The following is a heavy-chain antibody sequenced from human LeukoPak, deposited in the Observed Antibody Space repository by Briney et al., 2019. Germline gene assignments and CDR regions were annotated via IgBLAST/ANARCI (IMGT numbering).Heavy chain of an antibody. D-gene: IGHD3-10*01. Sequence: GGSLRLSCAASGFTFSSYSMNWVRQAPGKGLEWVSYISSSSSTIYYADSVKGRFTISRDNAKNSLYLQMNSLRAEDTAVYYCAKDRYYYGSGSWTYYFDYWGQGTLVTVSS. CDR2: ISSSSSTI. CDR3: AKDRYYYGSGSWTYYFDY. J-gene: IGHJ4*02. CDR1: GFTFSSYS. V-gene: IGHV3-48*01.